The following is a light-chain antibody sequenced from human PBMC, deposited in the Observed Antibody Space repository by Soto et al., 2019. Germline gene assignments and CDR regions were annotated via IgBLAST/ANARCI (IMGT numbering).Light chain of an antibody. V-gene: IGKV3-20*01. Sequence: EIVLTQSPGTLSLSPGERVTLSCRASQSVSSTYLAWYQQKPGQAPRLLIYGASSRATGIPDRFSGSGSGTDLTLTISRLEPEDFAVYYCQQYESSPTTFGGGTKVEIK. J-gene: IGKJ4*01. CDR3: QQYESSPTT. CDR1: QSVSSTY. CDR2: GAS.